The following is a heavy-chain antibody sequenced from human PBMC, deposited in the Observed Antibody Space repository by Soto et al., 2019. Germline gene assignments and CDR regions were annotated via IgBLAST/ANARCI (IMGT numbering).Heavy chain of an antibody. CDR2: IIPIFGIP. CDR3: ARGDRVRETGLVPAAIAGMDV. D-gene: IGHD2-2*01. J-gene: IGHJ6*02. CDR1: GGTFSRYS. V-gene: IGHV1-69*02. Sequence: QVQLVQSGAEVKKPGSSVKVSCKASGGTFSRYSITWVRQAPGHGLEWIGRIIPIFGIPTYAQKFQGRVTFTADESTSTAYMELSSLRSDDPAVYYCARGDRVRETGLVPAAIAGMDVWGQGATVSVSS.